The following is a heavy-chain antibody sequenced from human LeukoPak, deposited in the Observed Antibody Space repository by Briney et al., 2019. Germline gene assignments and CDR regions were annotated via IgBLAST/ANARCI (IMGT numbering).Heavy chain of an antibody. J-gene: IGHJ3*02. CDR3: AKGGSYYESSGRTDALDI. CDR1: GFTFSSYG. D-gene: IGHD3-22*01. V-gene: IGHV3-30*18. Sequence: PGGSLRLSCAASGFTFSSYGMHWVRQAPGKGLEWVAVISYDGSNKYYADSMKGRFTISRDNSKNTLYLQMNSLRAEDTAVYYCAKGGSYYESSGRTDALDIWGQGTMVTVSS. CDR2: ISYDGSNK.